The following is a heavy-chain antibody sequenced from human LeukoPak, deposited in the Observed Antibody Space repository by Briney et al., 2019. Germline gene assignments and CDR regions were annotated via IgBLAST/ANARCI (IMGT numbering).Heavy chain of an antibody. V-gene: IGHV4-34*01. CDR3: AREKFSNYYYYYMDV. J-gene: IGHJ6*03. Sequence: PSETLSLTCAVYGGSFSGYYWGWIRQPPGKGLEWIGEINHSGSTNYNPSLKSRVTISVDTSKNQFSLKLSSVTAADTAVYYCAREKFSNYYYYYMDVWGKGTTVTVSS. D-gene: IGHD6-6*01. CDR2: INHSGST. CDR1: GGSFSGYY.